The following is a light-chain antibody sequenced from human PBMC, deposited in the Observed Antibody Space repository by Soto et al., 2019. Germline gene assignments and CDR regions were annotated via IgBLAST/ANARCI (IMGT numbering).Light chain of an antibody. CDR3: NSYTSSSTLL. CDR2: EVS. V-gene: IGLV2-14*01. CDR1: SRDVGGYNY. J-gene: IGLJ2*01. Sequence: QAVVIQPASVSGSPGQSITISCTGTSRDVGGYNYVSWYQHHPGKAPKLMIYEVSDRPSGVSNRFSGSKSGNTASLTISGLQAEDEADYYCNSYTSSSTLLFGGGTKLTVL.